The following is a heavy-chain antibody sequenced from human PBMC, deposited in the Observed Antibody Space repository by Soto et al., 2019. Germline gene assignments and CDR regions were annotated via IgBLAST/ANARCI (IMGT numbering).Heavy chain of an antibody. Sequence: PGGSLRLSCAGSGFTFSGSAVHWVRQASGKGLEWIGRIRSKTNNYATAYAASVRGRFTISRDDSKNTAFLQMDSLKTEDTAVYYCSRIYGDTWYNYEGRGQGSLVIVSS. CDR3: SRIYGDTWYNYEG. CDR2: IRSKTNNYAT. D-gene: IGHD3-22*01. V-gene: IGHV3-73*01. J-gene: IGHJ4*02. CDR1: GFTFSGSA.